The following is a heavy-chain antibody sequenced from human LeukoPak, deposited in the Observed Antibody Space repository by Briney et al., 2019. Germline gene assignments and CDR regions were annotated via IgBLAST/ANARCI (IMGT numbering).Heavy chain of an antibody. J-gene: IGHJ4*02. Sequence: ASVKVSCKASGYTFTSYAMNWVQQAPGQGLEWMGWINANTGNPTYAQGFTGRFVFSLDTSVSTAYLQISSLKAEDTAVYYCATQVVYDILTGYYSYFDYWGQGTLVTVSS. CDR1: GYTFTSYA. V-gene: IGHV7-4-1*02. CDR3: ATQVVYDILTGYYSYFDY. D-gene: IGHD3-9*01. CDR2: INANTGNP.